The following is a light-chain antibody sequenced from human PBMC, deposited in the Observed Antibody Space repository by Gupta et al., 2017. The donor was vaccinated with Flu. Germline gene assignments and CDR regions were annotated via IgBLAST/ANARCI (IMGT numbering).Light chain of an antibody. CDR2: EAS. V-gene: IGKV1-5*03. CDR1: QSINNW. J-gene: IGKJ2*01. CDR3: QQCHSYPYT. Sequence: DIQMTQSPSPLSASVGDRVTITCRASQSINNWLAWYQQKPGTAPKLLIYEASNLHSGVPSRFSGSGSGTEFTLTISSLEPGDFATYYCQQCHSYPYTFGQGTKLEIK.